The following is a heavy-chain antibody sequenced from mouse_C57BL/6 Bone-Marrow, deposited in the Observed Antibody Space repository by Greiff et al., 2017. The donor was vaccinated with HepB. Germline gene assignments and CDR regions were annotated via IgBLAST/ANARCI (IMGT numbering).Heavy chain of an antibody. CDR2: IYPGSGST. CDR1: GYTFTSYW. V-gene: IGHV1-55*01. J-gene: IGHJ3*01. CDR3: ARGGWLLRGGFAY. D-gene: IGHD2-3*01. Sequence: QVQLKQPGAELVKPGASVQMSCKASGYTFTSYWITWVKQRPGQGLEWIGDIYPGSGSTNYNEKFKSKATLTVDTSASTAYMQLSSLTSEDSAVYYCARGGWLLRGGFAYWGQGTLVTVSA.